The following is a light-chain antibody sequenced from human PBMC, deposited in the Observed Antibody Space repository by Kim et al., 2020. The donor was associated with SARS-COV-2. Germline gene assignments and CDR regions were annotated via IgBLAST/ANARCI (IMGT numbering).Light chain of an antibody. CDR1: PSRVHSDVNTY. Sequence: QPPATSCRSSPSRVHSDVNTYLSWLQQRPGQPPRLLIYRISSRFSGVPDRFSGSGTGTDFTLEISRVEAEDVGVYYCMQGKQLPNTFGQGTKLEI. J-gene: IGKJ2*01. CDR2: RIS. V-gene: IGKV2-24*01. CDR3: MQGKQLPNT.